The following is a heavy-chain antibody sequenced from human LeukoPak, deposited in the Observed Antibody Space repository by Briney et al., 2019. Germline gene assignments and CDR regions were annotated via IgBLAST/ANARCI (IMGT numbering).Heavy chain of an antibody. J-gene: IGHJ3*01. CDR3: AKDDRKQLWLPRAFDF. D-gene: IGHD5-18*01. CDR1: GFTVSSNY. V-gene: IGHV3-23*01. CDR2: ISGSGGST. Sequence: AGGSLRLSCAASGFTVSSNYMSWVRQAPGKGLEWVSAISGSGGSTYYADSVKGRFTISRDNSKNTLYLQMNSLRAEDTAVYYCAKDDRKQLWLPRAFDFWGQGTMVTVSS.